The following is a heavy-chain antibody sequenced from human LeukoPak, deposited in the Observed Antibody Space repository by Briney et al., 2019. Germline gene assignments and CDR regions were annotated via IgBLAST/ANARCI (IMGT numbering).Heavy chain of an antibody. CDR3: ARDLTDGYGDYLREYYTMDV. V-gene: IGHV3-7*01. J-gene: IGHJ6*02. Sequence: GGSLRLSCAASGFTLSSYWMSWVRQAPGKGLEWVANIKQDGSEKYYVDSVKGRFAISRDNAKNSLYLQMNSLRAEDTAVYYCARDLTDGYGDYLREYYTMDVWGQGTTVTVSS. D-gene: IGHD4-17*01. CDR2: IKQDGSEK. CDR1: GFTLSSYW.